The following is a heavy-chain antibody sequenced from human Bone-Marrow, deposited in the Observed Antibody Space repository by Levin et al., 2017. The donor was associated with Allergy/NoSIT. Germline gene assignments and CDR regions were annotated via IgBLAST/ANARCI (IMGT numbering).Heavy chain of an antibody. Sequence: PGGSLRLSCAASGFTFSSYWMSWVRQAPGRGLEWVANIKQDGNEKYYVDSVKGRFTISRDNAKNSLYLQMNSLRAEDTAVYYCARHDSAMIRGAIGYWGQGTLVTVSS. CDR2: IKQDGNEK. D-gene: IGHD3-10*01. V-gene: IGHV3-7*04. J-gene: IGHJ1*01. CDR3: ARHDSAMIRGAIGY. CDR1: GFTFSSYW.